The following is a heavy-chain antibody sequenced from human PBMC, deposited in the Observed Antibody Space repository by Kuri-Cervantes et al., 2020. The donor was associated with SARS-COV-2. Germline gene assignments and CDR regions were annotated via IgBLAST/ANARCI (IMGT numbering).Heavy chain of an antibody. CDR1: GFTFSSYA. Sequence: GGSLRLSCAASGFTFSSYAMSWVRQAPGKGLEWVSAISGSGDNTYYADSVKGRLIISRDNSKSTLYLQMNSLRAEDTAAYYCARSYDHYDYVWGSYRYTGRVGYFDYWGQGTLVTVSS. D-gene: IGHD3-16*02. CDR2: ISGSGDNT. J-gene: IGHJ4*02. CDR3: ARSYDHYDYVWGSYRYTGRVGYFDY. V-gene: IGHV3-23*01.